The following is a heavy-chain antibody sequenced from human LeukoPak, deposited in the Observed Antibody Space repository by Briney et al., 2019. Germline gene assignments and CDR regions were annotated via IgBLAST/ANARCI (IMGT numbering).Heavy chain of an antibody. CDR3: ARDLDYGDTKVDY. CDR1: GYTFTGYY. D-gene: IGHD4-17*01. Sequence: GASVKVSCKASGYTFTGYYMHWVRLAPGQGLEWMGWVNPNSGGTNYAQKFQGRVTMTRDTSISTAYMELSRLRSDDTAVYYCARDLDYGDTKVDYWGQGTLVTVSS. J-gene: IGHJ4*02. CDR2: VNPNSGGT. V-gene: IGHV1-2*02.